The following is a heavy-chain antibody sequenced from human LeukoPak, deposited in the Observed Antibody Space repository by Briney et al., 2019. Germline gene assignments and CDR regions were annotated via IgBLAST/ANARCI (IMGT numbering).Heavy chain of an antibody. CDR3: ARSEYSSSPWVVFDY. CDR1: GYTFTSYA. J-gene: IGHJ4*02. Sequence: ASVKVSCKASGYTFTSYAMHWVRQAPGQRLEWMGWINAGNGNTKYSQEFQGRVTITRDTSASTAYMELSSLRSEDMAVYYCARSEYSSSPWVVFDYWGQGTLVTVSS. CDR2: INAGNGNT. V-gene: IGHV1-3*03. D-gene: IGHD6-6*01.